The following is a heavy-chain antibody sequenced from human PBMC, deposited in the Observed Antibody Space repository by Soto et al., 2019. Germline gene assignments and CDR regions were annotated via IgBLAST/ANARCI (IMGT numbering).Heavy chain of an antibody. V-gene: IGHV3-23*01. Sequence: EVQLLESGGGLVQPGGSLRLSCAASGFTFSSYAMSWVRQAPGKGLEWVSAISGSGGSTYYADSVKGRFTISRDNSNNTLYLQMNSLRAEDTAVYYCAKDRKLRYFDWLSHVDYWGQGTLVTVSS. CDR2: ISGSGGST. CDR1: GFTFSSYA. D-gene: IGHD3-9*01. CDR3: AKDRKLRYFDWLSHVDY. J-gene: IGHJ4*02.